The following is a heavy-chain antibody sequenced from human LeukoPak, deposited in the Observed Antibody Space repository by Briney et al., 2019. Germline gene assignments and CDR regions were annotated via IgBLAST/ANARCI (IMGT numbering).Heavy chain of an antibody. V-gene: IGHV3-23*01. Sequence: GGSLRLSCAASGFTFSSYAMSWVRQAPGKGPEWVSTIGYSGSYYADSVKGRFSISRDDSKNTLYLQMNSLRADDTAVYYCVKGLQLLGYWGQGTLVTVSS. D-gene: IGHD2-2*01. CDR2: IGYSGS. CDR3: VKGLQLLGY. CDR1: GFTFSSYA. J-gene: IGHJ4*02.